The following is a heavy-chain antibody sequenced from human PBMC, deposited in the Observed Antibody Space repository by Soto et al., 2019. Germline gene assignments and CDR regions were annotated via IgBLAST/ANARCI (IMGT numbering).Heavy chain of an antibody. V-gene: IGHV1-46*01. J-gene: IGHJ5*02. CDR2: INPSGGST. CDR3: ERGYYRDRFDP. Sequence: GPSVKVSCKASGYTFTSYYMHWVRQAPGQGLEWMGIINPSGGSTSYAQKFQGRVTMTRDTSTSTVYMELSSLRSEDTAVYYCERGYYRDRFDPWGQGTLVTVSS. D-gene: IGHD3-10*01. CDR1: GYTFTSYY.